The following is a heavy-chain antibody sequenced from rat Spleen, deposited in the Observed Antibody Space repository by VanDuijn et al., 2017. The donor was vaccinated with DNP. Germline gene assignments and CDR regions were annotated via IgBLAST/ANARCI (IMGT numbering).Heavy chain of an antibody. CDR1: GFTFSNSD. CDR3: ARRVYGGYLDY. CDR2: ISSSGGST. Sequence: EVQVVESGGGLVQPGRSLKLSCAASGFTFSNSDMAWVRQAPTKGLEWVAAISSSGGSTYYPDSVKGRFTISRDTAKSTLYLQMDSLRSEDTATYYCARRVYGGYLDYWGQGVMVTVSS. V-gene: IGHV5S23*01. J-gene: IGHJ2*01. D-gene: IGHD1-11*01.